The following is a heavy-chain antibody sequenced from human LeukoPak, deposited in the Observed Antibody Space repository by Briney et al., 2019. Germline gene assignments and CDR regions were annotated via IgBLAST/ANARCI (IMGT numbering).Heavy chain of an antibody. Sequence: GGSLRLSCAASGFTFKTYSMNWVRQAPGKGLEWVASISSTSSYLYYTDSVKGRFTISRDNARNSLDLRMNSLRAEDTAIYYCARDGGRMDVWGKGTTVTVSS. CDR1: GFTFKTYS. CDR2: ISSTSSYL. J-gene: IGHJ6*04. CDR3: ARDGGRMDV. V-gene: IGHV3-21*01.